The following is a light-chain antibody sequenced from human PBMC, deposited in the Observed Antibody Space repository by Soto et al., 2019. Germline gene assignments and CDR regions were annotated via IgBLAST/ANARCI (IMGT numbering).Light chain of an antibody. Sequence: EIVLTQSPATLSLSPGERATLSCSASHSVGTYFAWYQQKPGQAPRLLIYDSSHRASGIPARFSGSGSGNDFTLISGSLAPADFAVYSCQQRSDWLSTFGGGTKVEIK. CDR1: HSVGTY. J-gene: IGKJ4*01. CDR3: QQRSDWLST. CDR2: DSS. V-gene: IGKV3-11*01.